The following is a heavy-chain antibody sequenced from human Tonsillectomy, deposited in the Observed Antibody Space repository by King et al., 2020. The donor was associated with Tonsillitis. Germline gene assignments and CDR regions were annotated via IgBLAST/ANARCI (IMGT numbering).Heavy chain of an antibody. V-gene: IGHV4-34*01. CDR1: GGSFSTYY. J-gene: IGHJ4*02. CDR3: ARCYYDTSGSQEFDY. Sequence: VQLQQWGAGLLKPSETLSLTCAVYGGSFSTYYWSWIRQPPGKGLEWIGDINGSGSTKYNPSLKSRVTLSVDTSKNQFSLKLSSVTAADTAVYYCARCYYDTSGSQEFDYWGQGTLVTVSS. CDR2: INGSGST. D-gene: IGHD3-22*01.